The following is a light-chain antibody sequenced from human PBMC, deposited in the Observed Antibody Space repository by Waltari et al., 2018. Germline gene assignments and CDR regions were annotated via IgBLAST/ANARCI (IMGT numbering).Light chain of an antibody. CDR2: VNRDGSR. J-gene: IGLJ3*02. CDR3: QTGGHGTWV. V-gene: IGLV4-69*01. Sequence: QLVLTQSPSASASLGASVKLTCTLSSGHSTNIIAWLQQQPEKGTRYLMNVNRDGSRNKGFGMPDRFSGSSSGAGRYLTISSRQSEDEADYYGQTGGHGTWVFGGGTRLTVL. CDR1: SGHSTNI.